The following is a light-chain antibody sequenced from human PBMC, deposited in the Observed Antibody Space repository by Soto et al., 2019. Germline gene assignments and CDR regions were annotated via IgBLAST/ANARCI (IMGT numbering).Light chain of an antibody. CDR1: ESVSRN. CDR3: QQYNSWPPIT. V-gene: IGKV3-15*01. J-gene: IGKJ5*01. CDR2: DAS. Sequence: EVVMTQSPATLSVSPVERATLSCRASESVSRNLAWYQQKPGQAPRLLIYDASTRATGIPDRFSGGGSGTEFTLTISSLQSEDFVVYYCQQYNSWPPITFGQGTRLEN.